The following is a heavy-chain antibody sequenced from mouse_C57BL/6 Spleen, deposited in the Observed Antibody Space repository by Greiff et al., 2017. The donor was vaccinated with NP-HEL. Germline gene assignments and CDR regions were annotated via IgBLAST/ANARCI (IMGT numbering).Heavy chain of an antibody. J-gene: IGHJ2*01. Sequence: VQLQQSGPELVKPGASVKISCTASGYAFSSSWMNWVKQRPGKGLEWIGRIYPGDGDTNYNGKFKGKATLTADKSSSTAYMQLSSLTSEDSAVYFCARGDYYGSPDYWGQGTTLTVSS. CDR3: ARGDYYGSPDY. CDR1: GYAFSSSW. V-gene: IGHV1-82*01. CDR2: IYPGDGDT. D-gene: IGHD1-1*01.